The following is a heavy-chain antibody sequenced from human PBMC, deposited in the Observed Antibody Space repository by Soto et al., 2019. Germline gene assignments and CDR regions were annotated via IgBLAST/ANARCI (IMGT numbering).Heavy chain of an antibody. Sequence: QVQLVQSGAEVKKPGASVKVSCKASGYTFTTYAMHWVRQAPGQRLERMGWINAANGNSKYSQKFQGRVTITRDTSPGTAYMELSSLRSEATAVYYCARSRTNTAMVTFYFFVYWGQGTLVTVSS. CDR3: ARSRTNTAMVTFYFFVY. V-gene: IGHV1-3*01. CDR1: GYTFTTYA. D-gene: IGHD5-18*01. CDR2: INAANGNS. J-gene: IGHJ4*02.